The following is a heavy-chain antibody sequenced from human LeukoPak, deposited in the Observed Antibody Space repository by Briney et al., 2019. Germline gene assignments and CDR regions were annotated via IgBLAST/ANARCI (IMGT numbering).Heavy chain of an antibody. CDR3: AHLLYYDFWSGYPNFDY. CDR2: IDWHDDK. J-gene: IGHJ4*02. CDR1: GFALRTSGVG. Sequence: SGPTLLQPTPTLTLTCTFSGFALRTSGVGVGWIGQPPGKALEWLSLIDWHDDKRYSPSLKSRLTITKDTSNNQVVLTMTNMDPVDTATYYCAHLLYYDFWSGYPNFDYWGQGTLVTVSS. V-gene: IGHV2-5*01. D-gene: IGHD3-3*01.